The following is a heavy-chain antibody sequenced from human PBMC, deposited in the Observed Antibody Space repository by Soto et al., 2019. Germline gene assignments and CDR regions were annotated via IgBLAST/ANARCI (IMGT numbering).Heavy chain of an antibody. V-gene: IGHV3-21*01. CDR2: ISSSSSYI. J-gene: IGHJ4*02. D-gene: IGHD3-9*01. CDR3: ARTTGDYDILTGPFDY. Sequence: GSLRLSCAASGFTFSSYSMNWVRQAPGKGLEWVSSISSSSSYIYYADSVKGRFTISRDNAKNSLYLQMISLRAEDTAVYYCARTTGDYDILTGPFDYWGQGTLVTVSS. CDR1: GFTFSSYS.